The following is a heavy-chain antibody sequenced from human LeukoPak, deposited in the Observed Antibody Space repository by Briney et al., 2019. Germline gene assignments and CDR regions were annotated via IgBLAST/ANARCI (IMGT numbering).Heavy chain of an antibody. CDR2: INSDGSST. J-gene: IGHJ5*02. V-gene: IGHV3-74*01. Sequence: GGSLRLSCAASGFTFSSYWMHWVRQAPGKGLVWVSRINSDGSSTSYADSVKGRFTISRDNAKNTLYLQMTSLRAEDTAVYYCASDLAQYYDFWSGSNWFDPWGQGTLVNVSS. CDR3: ASDLAQYYDFWSGSNWFDP. CDR1: GFTFSSYW. D-gene: IGHD3-3*01.